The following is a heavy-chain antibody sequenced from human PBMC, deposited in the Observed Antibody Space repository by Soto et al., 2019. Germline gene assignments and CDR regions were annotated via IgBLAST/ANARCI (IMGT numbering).Heavy chain of an antibody. Sequence: QVQLQESGPGLVKPSETLSLTCTVSGGSISSYYWSWIRQPPGKGLEWIGYIYYSGSTNYNPSLTSRVTISVDTSKNQFSLKLSSVTAADRAVYYCARLGYHRLVDWGQGTLVTVSS. CDR3: ARLGYHRLVD. D-gene: IGHD5-12*01. CDR1: GGSISSYY. J-gene: IGHJ4*02. V-gene: IGHV4-59*01. CDR2: IYYSGST.